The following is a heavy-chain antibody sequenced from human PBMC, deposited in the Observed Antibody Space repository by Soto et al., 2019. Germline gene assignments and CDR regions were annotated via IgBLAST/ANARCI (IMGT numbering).Heavy chain of an antibody. D-gene: IGHD4-4*01. CDR3: AHSLTVTTSGPQKYFDY. CDR2: IYWDDDK. J-gene: IGHJ4*02. CDR1: GFSLSTSGVG. Sequence: ESGPTLVNPTQTLTLTCTFSGFSLSTSGVGVGWIRQPPGKALEWLALIYWDDDKRYSPSLKSRLTITKDTSKNQVVLTMTNMDPVDTATYYCAHSLTVTTSGPQKYFDYWGQGTLVTVSS. V-gene: IGHV2-5*02.